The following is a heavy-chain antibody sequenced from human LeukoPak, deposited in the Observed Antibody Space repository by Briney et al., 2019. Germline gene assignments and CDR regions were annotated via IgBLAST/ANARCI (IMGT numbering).Heavy chain of an antibody. CDR1: GFTFSNYW. CDR3: GKDRGYSSGLFDY. V-gene: IGHV3-7*03. D-gene: IGHD6-19*01. Sequence: GGSLRLSCAASGFTFSNYWMSWVRQAPGKGLEWVANIKQDGGEKYYVDSVKGRFNISRDNAKNSVYLQMNSLRVEDTALYYCGKDRGYSSGLFDYWGQGTLVTVSS. CDR2: IKQDGGEK. J-gene: IGHJ4*02.